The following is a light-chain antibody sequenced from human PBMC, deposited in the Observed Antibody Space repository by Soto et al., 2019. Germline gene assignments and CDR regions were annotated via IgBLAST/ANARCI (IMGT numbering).Light chain of an antibody. V-gene: IGKV3-15*01. CDR3: QPYNNWPLT. J-gene: IGKJ4*01. Sequence: EIVMTQSPATLSVSPGERATLSCRASQSVSSNLAWYQQKPGQAPRLLIYGASTRATGIPARFSGSGSDTDFTLTISSLQSEDFAVYYCQPYNNWPLTFGGGTKVDIK. CDR1: QSVSSN. CDR2: GAS.